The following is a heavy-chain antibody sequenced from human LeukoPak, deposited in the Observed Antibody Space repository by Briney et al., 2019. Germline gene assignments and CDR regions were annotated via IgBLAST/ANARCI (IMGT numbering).Heavy chain of an antibody. J-gene: IGHJ4*02. CDR1: GYTLTELS. Sequence: GASVKVSCKVSGYTLTELSMHWVRQAPGKGLEWMGGFDHEDGETLYAQRFQGRLTMTRDTSTDTAYMELTSLRSEDTAVYFCAPLIELFCTDGVRHHSHFDYWGQGNLVTVSS. V-gene: IGHV1-24*01. CDR3: APLIELFCTDGVRHHSHFDY. CDR2: FDHEDGET. D-gene: IGHD2-8*01.